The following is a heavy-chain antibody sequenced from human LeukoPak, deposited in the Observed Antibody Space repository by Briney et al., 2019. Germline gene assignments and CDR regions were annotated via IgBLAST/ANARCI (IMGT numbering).Heavy chain of an antibody. J-gene: IGHJ4*02. CDR3: ARSVAAAFGPRFDY. CDR2: INPNSGGT. D-gene: IGHD6-13*01. CDR1: GYTFTGYY. V-gene: IGHV1-2*02. Sequence: ASVKVSCKASGYTFTGYYMHWVRQAPGQGLEWMGWINPNSGGTNYAQKFQGRVTMTRDTSISTAYMELSRLRSDDTAVYYCARSVAAAFGPRFDYWGQGTLVTVSS.